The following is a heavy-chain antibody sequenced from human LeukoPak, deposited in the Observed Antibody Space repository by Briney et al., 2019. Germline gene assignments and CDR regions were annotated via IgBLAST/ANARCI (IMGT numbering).Heavy chain of an antibody. CDR2: IYYSGST. Sequence: PSETRSLTCTVSGGSISSYYWSWIRQPPGKGLEWIGYIYYSGSTNYNPSLKSRVTISVDTSKNQFSLKLSSVTVADTAVYYCARHGYSYAYFDYWGQETLVTVSS. CDR1: GGSISSYY. CDR3: ARHGYSYAYFDY. D-gene: IGHD5-18*01. J-gene: IGHJ4*02. V-gene: IGHV4-59*08.